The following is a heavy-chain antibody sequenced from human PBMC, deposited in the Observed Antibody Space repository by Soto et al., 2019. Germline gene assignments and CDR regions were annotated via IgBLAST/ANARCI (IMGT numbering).Heavy chain of an antibody. CDR2: FDPEDGAT. J-gene: IGHJ4*02. D-gene: IGHD3-22*01. Sequence: KGLEWMGGFDPEDGATIYAQKIQGRVTMTEDTSTDTVYMELSSLRSEDTAVCYCATAVPYDSSGYYPYWGQGTL. V-gene: IGHV1-24*01. CDR3: ATAVPYDSSGYYPY.